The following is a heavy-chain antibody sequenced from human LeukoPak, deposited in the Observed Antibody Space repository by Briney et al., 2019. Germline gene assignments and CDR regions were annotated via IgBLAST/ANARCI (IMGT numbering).Heavy chain of an antibody. J-gene: IGHJ5*02. CDR2: IIPIFGTA. V-gene: IGHV1-69*05. D-gene: IGHD4-17*01. CDR3: ARETLGTVRGDATPWFDP. CDR1: GGTFSSYA. Sequence: SVKVSCKASGGTFSSYAISWVRQAPGQGLEWMGGIIPIFGTANYAQKFQGRVTITTDESTSTAYMELSSLRSEDTAVYYCARETLGTVRGDATPWFDPWGQGTLVTVSS.